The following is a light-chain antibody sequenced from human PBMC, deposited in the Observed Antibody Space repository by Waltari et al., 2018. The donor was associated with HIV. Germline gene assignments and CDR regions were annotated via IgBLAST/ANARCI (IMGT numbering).Light chain of an antibody. Sequence: QSVLTQPPSVSAAPGQKVTISCSGSSSNLGNNYVSCYHNLPGTAPKLLIDENNNRPSGIPDRFSGSKSGTSATLGITGLQTGDEADYYCGTWDSSLSAYVFGTGTKVTVL. V-gene: IGLV1-51*02. J-gene: IGLJ1*01. CDR1: SSNLGNNY. CDR2: ENN. CDR3: GTWDSSLSAYV.